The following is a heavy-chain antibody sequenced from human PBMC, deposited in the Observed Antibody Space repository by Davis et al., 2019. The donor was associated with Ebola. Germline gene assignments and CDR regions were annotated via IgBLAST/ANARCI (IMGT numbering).Heavy chain of an antibody. CDR2: IDPSYSYT. V-gene: IGHV5-10-1*01. D-gene: IGHD3-10*01. J-gene: IGHJ5*02. Sequence: GESLKISCKGSGYSFTSYWISWVRQLPGKGLEWMGRIDPSYSYTNYSPSFQGHVTIPADRSISTAYLQWRSLKASDTAMYYCARRGNWFDPWGQGTLVTVSS. CDR3: ARRGNWFDP. CDR1: GYSFTSYW.